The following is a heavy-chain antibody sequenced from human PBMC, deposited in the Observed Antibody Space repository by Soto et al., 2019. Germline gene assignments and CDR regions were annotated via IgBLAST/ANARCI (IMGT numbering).Heavy chain of an antibody. CDR3: TREGSAPYYYYGMDA. J-gene: IGHJ6*02. V-gene: IGHV1-18*01. D-gene: IGHD3-10*01. Sequence: GLEWLLWINTHNANTNYAQTLQGRVFMTADTSTNTAYMELRSLRSDDTAIYYCTREGSAPYYYYGMDAWGQGTTVTVSS. CDR2: INTHNANT.